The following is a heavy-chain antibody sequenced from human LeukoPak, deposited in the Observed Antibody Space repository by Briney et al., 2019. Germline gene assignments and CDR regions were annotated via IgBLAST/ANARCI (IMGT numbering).Heavy chain of an antibody. Sequence: PSETLSLTCTVSGGSISSYYWTWIRQPPGKGLEWIGYIYYSGSTNYNPSLKSRVTISVDTSKNQFSLKLSSVTAADTAVYYCAGHYDFWSGHAKPVDYWGQGTLVTVSS. CDR3: AGHYDFWSGHAKPVDY. J-gene: IGHJ4*02. V-gene: IGHV4-59*01. CDR2: IYYSGST. D-gene: IGHD3-3*01. CDR1: GGSISSYY.